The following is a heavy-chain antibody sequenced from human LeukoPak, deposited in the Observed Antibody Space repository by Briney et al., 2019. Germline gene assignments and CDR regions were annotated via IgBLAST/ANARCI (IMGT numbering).Heavy chain of an antibody. CDR2: ISWDGGST. J-gene: IGHJ4*02. CDR3: AKGNIRGYSGYDSVYFDY. V-gene: IGHV3-43D*03. D-gene: IGHD5-12*01. CDR1: GFTFDDYA. Sequence: GGSLRLSCAASGFTFDDYAMHWVRQAPGKGLEWVSLISWDGGSTYYADSVKGRFTISRDNSKNSLYLQMNSLRAEDTALYYCAKGNIRGYSGYDSVYFDYWGQGTLVTVSS.